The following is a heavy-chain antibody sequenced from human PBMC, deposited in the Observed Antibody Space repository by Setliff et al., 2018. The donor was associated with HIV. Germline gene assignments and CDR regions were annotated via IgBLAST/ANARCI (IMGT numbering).Heavy chain of an antibody. Sequence: PGGSLRLSCAASGFTFSSFEMNWVRQAPGKGLEWVSYISSSGSTVDYADSVQGRFTFSRVNAKNSLYLQMNSLRAEDTAVYYCARGGSYIDYWGQGTLVTVSS. CDR2: ISSSGSTV. D-gene: IGHD1-26*01. CDR1: GFTFSSFE. J-gene: IGHJ4*02. CDR3: ARGGSYIDY. V-gene: IGHV3-48*03.